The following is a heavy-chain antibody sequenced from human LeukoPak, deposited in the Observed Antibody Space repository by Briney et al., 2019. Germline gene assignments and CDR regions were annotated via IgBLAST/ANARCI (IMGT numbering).Heavy chain of an antibody. J-gene: IGHJ6*03. CDR2: IIPIFGTT. CDR3: ARPRFPYYRLSGADYQYMDV. D-gene: IGHD2/OR15-2a*01. Sequence: SVKVSCKASGGTFSNYAINWVRQAPGQGLEWMGGIIPIFGTTNHAQKFQGRVRITADKSTSTAYMELSSLRSEDTAVYYCARPRFPYYRLSGADYQYMDVWGKGTTVTVSS. CDR1: GGTFSNYA. V-gene: IGHV1-69*06.